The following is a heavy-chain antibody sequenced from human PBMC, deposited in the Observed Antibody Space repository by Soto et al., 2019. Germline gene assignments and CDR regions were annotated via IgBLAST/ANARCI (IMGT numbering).Heavy chain of an antibody. CDR2: IVVGNGNT. V-gene: IGHV1-58*01. CDR1: GFTFTSSA. CDR3: AANWRVTWPPYYTMFL. Sequence: SVKVSCKASGFTFTSSAVQWVRQARGQRLEWIGWIVVGNGNTNYAQKFQEGVTITRDMSTSTAYMKLSSLRSEDTAVYYCAANWRVTWPPYYTMFLWGPG. J-gene: IGHJ6*02. D-gene: IGHD1-1*01.